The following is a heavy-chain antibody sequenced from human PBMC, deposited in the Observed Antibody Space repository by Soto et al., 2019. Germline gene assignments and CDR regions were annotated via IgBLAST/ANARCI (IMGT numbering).Heavy chain of an antibody. D-gene: IGHD1-26*01. CDR3: ARGVGSSPPRY. Sequence: SETLSLTCGVSGGSLSGATFSWNWVRQPTGHELEWIGYIYASGSPYYNPSLRSRVTISADTSKNPSSLKLTSPTAADTAVYYCARGVGSSPPRYWGRGTLVTVSS. CDR2: IYASGSP. CDR1: GGSLSGATFS. J-gene: IGHJ4*02. V-gene: IGHV4-61*01.